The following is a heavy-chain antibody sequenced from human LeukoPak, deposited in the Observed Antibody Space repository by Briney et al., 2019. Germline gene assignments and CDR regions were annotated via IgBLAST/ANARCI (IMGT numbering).Heavy chain of an antibody. CDR2: ISYDGSNK. V-gene: IGHV3-30*03. D-gene: IGHD4-17*01. CDR1: GFTFSSYG. Sequence: PGGSLRLSCAASGFTFSSYGMHCVRQAPGKGLEWVAVISYDGSNKYYADSVKGRFTISRDNSKNTLYLQMNSLRAEDTAVYYCARNDYGQYYFDYWGQGTLVPVSS. J-gene: IGHJ4*02. CDR3: ARNDYGQYYFDY.